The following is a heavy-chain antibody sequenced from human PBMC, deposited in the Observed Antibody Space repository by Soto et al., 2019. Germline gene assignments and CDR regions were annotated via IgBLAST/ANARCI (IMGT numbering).Heavy chain of an antibody. CDR3: ARTYVTDMVVVLAAKDYMDV. V-gene: IGHV4-39*01. J-gene: IGHJ6*03. Sequence: QLQVQESGPGLVKPSETLSLTCTVSGGSIISSNYYWGWIRQPPGKGLEWIGSLYYSGSTYYNPSLKSRVTTSVDTSKNQFSLKLSSVTAADTAVYYCARTYVTDMVVVLAAKDYMDVWGQGTTVTVSS. CDR2: LYYSGST. CDR1: GGSIISSNYY. D-gene: IGHD2-2*01.